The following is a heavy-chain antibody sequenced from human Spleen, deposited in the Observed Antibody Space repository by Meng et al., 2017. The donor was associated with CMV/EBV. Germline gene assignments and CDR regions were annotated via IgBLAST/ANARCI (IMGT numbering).Heavy chain of an antibody. J-gene: IGHJ4*02. D-gene: IGHD2-8*01. CDR1: GFTFSSHW. V-gene: IGHV3-7*01. CDR3: ARTLTGYCTNGICYCNY. Sequence: GESLKISCAASGFTFSSHWMTWVRQAPGKGLEWVANINQDGSQKNYVDSVKGRFTISRDNAKNSLYLQMNSLRVEDTAVYYCARTLTGYCTNGICYCNYWGQGTLVTVSS. CDR2: INQDGSQK.